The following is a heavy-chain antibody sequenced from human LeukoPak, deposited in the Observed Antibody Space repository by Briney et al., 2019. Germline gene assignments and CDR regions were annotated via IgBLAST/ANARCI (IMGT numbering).Heavy chain of an antibody. V-gene: IGHV1-2*02. Sequence: ASVKVSCKASGYTFSDYYIHWVRQAPGQGLEWMGWINPYNADTNYAQKFRGRVTMTRDTSIRTAYMELNRLTSDDTAMYYCARAGCSGGVCLYYFDYWGQGTLVTVAS. CDR1: GYTFSDYY. CDR3: ARAGCSGGVCLYYFDY. D-gene: IGHD2-21*01. J-gene: IGHJ4*02. CDR2: INPYNADT.